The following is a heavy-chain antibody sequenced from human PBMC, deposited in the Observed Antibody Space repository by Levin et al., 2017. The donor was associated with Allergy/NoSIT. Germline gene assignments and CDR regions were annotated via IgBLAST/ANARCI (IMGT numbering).Heavy chain of an antibody. CDR3: ARGGVATSRGREN. D-gene: IGHD5-12*01. CDR1: GGSFSGYY. CDR2: INHSGST. Sequence: ESLKISCAVYGGSFSGYYWSWIRQPPGKGLEWIGEINHSGSTNYNPSLKSRVTISVDTSKNHFSLKLSSVTAADTAVYYCARGGVATSRGRENWGQGTLVTVSS. V-gene: IGHV4-34*01. J-gene: IGHJ4*02.